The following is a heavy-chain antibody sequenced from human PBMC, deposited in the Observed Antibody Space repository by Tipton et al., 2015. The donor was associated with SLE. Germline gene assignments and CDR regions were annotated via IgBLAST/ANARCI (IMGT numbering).Heavy chain of an antibody. J-gene: IGHJ2*01. D-gene: IGHD3-22*01. CDR2: IYYSGST. CDR1: GGSFSSYY. Sequence: TLSLTCAVYGGSFSSYYWSWIRQPPGKGLEWIGYIYYSGSTNYNPSLKSRVTISVDTSKNQFSLKLSSVTAADMAVYYCVDYYYDSSGYYDWYFDLWGRGTLVTVSS. V-gene: IGHV4-59*01. CDR3: VDYYYDSSGYYDWYFDL.